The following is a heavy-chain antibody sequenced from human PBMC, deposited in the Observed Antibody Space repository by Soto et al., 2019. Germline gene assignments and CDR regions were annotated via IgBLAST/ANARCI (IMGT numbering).Heavy chain of an antibody. J-gene: IGHJ5*02. D-gene: IGHD2-2*01. Sequence: VQLVQSGAEVKKPGASVKVSCKASGYTFTSYAMHWVRQAPGQRLEWMGWINAGNGNTKYSQKFQGRVTIARDTSASKATMSLSSLKAEDTAVYYCARGGVIVVVPAAISWFDPWGQGTLVTVSS. V-gene: IGHV1-3*01. CDR1: GYTFTSYA. CDR3: ARGGVIVVVPAAISWFDP. CDR2: INAGNGNT.